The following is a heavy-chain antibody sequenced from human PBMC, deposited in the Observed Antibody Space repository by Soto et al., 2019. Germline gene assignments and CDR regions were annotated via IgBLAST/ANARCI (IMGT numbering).Heavy chain of an antibody. J-gene: IGHJ4*02. CDR3: ENVATQTWGGDYFDS. D-gene: IGHD3-16*01. CDR1: GFTFSRYD. Sequence: EVQLLESGGGLVQPGGSLRLSCAASGFTFSRYDMTWVRQAPGKGLECVSAISASGGSTYYADSVKGRVTISRDNSKNTLYLQMNRMRAVNTAVYYCENVATQTWGGDYFDSWGQGTLLTVSS. CDR2: ISASGGST. V-gene: IGHV3-23*01.